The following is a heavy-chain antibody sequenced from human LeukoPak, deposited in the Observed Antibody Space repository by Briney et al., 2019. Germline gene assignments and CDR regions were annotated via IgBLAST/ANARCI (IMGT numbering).Heavy chain of an antibody. CDR1: GGSISSSNW. CDR3: ARSGYSSSWWVDY. J-gene: IGHJ4*02. Sequence: SETLSLTCAVSGGSISSSNWWSWVRQPPGKGLEWIGEIYHSGSTNYNPSLKSRVTISVDKSKNQFSLKLSSVTAADTAVYYCARSGYSSSWWVDYWGQGTRVTVSS. CDR2: IYHSGST. D-gene: IGHD6-13*01. V-gene: IGHV4-4*02.